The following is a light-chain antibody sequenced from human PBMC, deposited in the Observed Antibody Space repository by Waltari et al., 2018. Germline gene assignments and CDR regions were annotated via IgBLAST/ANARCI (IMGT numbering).Light chain of an antibody. CDR3: QQLNTYPLT. Sequence: DIQLTQSPSFLSASVVDRVTITCRASQDISNFLAWYQQKPGKAPDLLIYAAFTLQSGVPSRFSGSGSGTEFTLTISSLQPEDFATYYCQQLNTYPLTFGGGTKVEI. J-gene: IGKJ4*01. V-gene: IGKV1-9*01. CDR1: QDISNF. CDR2: AAF.